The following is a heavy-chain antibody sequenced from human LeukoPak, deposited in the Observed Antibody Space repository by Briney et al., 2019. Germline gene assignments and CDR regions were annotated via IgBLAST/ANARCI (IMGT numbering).Heavy chain of an antibody. D-gene: IGHD6-19*01. CDR1: GYTFTGYY. CDR2: INPNSGGT. Sequence: GASVKVSCKASGYTFTGYYMHWVRQAPGQGLEWMGWINPNSGGTNYAQKFQGRVTMARDTSISTAYMELSRLRSDDTAVYYCARMDSSGWYVPYYYYGMDVWGQGTTVTVSS. CDR3: ARMDSSGWYVPYYYYGMDV. V-gene: IGHV1-2*02. J-gene: IGHJ6*02.